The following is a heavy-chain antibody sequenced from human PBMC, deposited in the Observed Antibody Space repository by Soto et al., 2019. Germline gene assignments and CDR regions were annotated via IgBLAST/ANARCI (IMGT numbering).Heavy chain of an antibody. Sequence: QVQLVQSGAEVKKPGASVKVSCKASGYTFTSYGISWVRQAPGQGLEWMGWISAYNGNTNYAQKLQGRVTMTTDTATSTAYMELRRLRSDDTAMYYCARAYSSGLAPTYYFDYWGQGTLVTVSS. CDR2: ISAYNGNT. CDR3: ARAYSSGLAPTYYFDY. J-gene: IGHJ4*02. V-gene: IGHV1-18*04. CDR1: GYTFTSYG. D-gene: IGHD6-19*01.